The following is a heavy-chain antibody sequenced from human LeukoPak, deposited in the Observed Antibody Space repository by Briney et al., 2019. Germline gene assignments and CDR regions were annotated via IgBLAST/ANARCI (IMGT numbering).Heavy chain of an antibody. CDR3: ARSRPTGGYYDILTGSYPYYYYMDV. J-gene: IGHJ6*03. CDR1: GYTFTGYY. D-gene: IGHD3-9*01. V-gene: IGHV1-2*02. Sequence: ASVKVSCKASGYTFTGYYIHWVRQAPGQGLEWMGWINPNSGGTNFAQKFQGRVTMTTDKSITTTYLELSSLRSEDTAVYYCARSRPTGGYYDILTGSYPYYYYMDVWGKGTTVTVSS. CDR2: INPNSGGT.